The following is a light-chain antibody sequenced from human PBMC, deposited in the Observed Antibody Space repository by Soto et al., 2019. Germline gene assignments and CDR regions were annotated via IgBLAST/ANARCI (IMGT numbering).Light chain of an antibody. V-gene: IGKV3-20*01. Sequence: EIVLTQSPGTLSLSPGETATLSCRASQSVSSSYLAWYQQKPGQAPRLLIYGASSRATGIPDRFSGSGSGTDFTLTISGLEAEDFAVYSCHQYGSSPRTFGQGTKVEIK. CDR2: GAS. CDR3: HQYGSSPRT. CDR1: QSVSSSY. J-gene: IGKJ1*01.